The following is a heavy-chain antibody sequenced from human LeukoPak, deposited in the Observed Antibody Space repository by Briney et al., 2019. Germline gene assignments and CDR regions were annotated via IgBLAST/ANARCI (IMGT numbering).Heavy chain of an antibody. CDR1: GYTLTELS. J-gene: IGHJ5*02. CDR2: FDPEDGET. CDR3: ATGGSSWYTWFDP. Sequence: ASVKVSCKVSGYTLTELSMHWVRQAPGKGLEWMGGFDPEDGETIYAQKFQGRVTMTEDTSTDTAYMELSSLRSGDTAVYYCATGGSSWYTWFDPWGQGTLVTVSS. D-gene: IGHD6-13*01. V-gene: IGHV1-24*01.